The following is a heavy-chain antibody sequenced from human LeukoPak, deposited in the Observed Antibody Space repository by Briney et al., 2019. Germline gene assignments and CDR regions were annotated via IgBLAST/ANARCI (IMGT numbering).Heavy chain of an antibody. D-gene: IGHD6-13*01. CDR3: ARPFSSFPRRYYYYYYMDV. V-gene: IGHV3-7*01. CDR1: GFTFSSYW. Sequence: GGSLRLSCAASGFTFSSYWMSWVRQAPGKGLEWVANIKQDGSEKYYVDSVKGRFTISRDNAKNSLYLQMNSLRAEDTAVYYCARPFSSFPRRYYYYYYMDVWGKGTTVTVSS. CDR2: IKQDGSEK. J-gene: IGHJ6*03.